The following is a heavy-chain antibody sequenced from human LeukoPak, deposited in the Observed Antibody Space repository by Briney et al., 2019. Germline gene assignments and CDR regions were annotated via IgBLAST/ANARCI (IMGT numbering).Heavy chain of an antibody. CDR3: ARDRGDYVLDY. CDR1: GFTFSSYA. V-gene: IGHV3-30-3*01. D-gene: IGHD4-17*01. J-gene: IGHJ4*02. CDR2: ISYDGSNK. Sequence: PGRSLRLSCAACGFTFSSYAMHGVRQARARGREGVAVISYDGSNKYYADSVKGRFTISRDNSKNTLYLQMNSLRAEDTAVYYCARDRGDYVLDYWGQGTLVTVSS.